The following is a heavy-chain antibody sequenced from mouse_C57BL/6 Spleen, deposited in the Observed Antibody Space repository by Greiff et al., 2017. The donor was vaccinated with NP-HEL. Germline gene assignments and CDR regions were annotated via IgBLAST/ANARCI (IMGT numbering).Heavy chain of an antibody. CDR2: IYPGSGST. D-gene: IGHD4-1*01. V-gene: IGHV1-55*01. CDR3: AREPLTGRYFDY. Sequence: QVQLQQPGAELVKPGASVKMSCKASGYTFTSYWITWVKQRPGQGLEWIGDIYPGSGSTNYNEKFKSKATLTVDTSSSTAYMQLSSLTSEDSAVYYCAREPLTGRYFDYWGQGTTLTVSS. J-gene: IGHJ2*01. CDR1: GYTFTSYW.